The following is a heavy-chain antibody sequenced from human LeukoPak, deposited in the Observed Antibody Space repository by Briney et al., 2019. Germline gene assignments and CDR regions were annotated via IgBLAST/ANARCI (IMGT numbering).Heavy chain of an antibody. V-gene: IGHV3-53*01. Sequence: GGSLRLSCAASGFTVSSNYMSWVRQAPGRGLEWVSVIYSSGSTYYADSVEGRFTISRDNSKNTLYLQMNSLRAEDTAVYYCATAFNSPFYGENWGQGTLVTVSS. CDR2: IYSSGST. CDR1: GFTVSSNY. J-gene: IGHJ4*02. D-gene: IGHD2/OR15-2a*01. CDR3: ATAFNSPFYGEN.